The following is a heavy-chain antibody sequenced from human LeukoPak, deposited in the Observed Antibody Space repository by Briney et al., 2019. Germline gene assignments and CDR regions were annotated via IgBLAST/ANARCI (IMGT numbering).Heavy chain of an antibody. CDR2: SSASNDRT. D-gene: IGHD2-2*02. CDR1: GFAFSTDA. V-gene: IGHV3-23*01. J-gene: IGHJ4*02. CDR3: SKAPTVLIPIDY. Sequence: PGESLRLSCVASGFAFSTDAMHWVRPAPGKALEWVSGSSASNDRTYYAASVKGRFTISRDNSKHPLYLQMNRRRADDTVVYFCSKAPTVLIPIDYWGQESLVPVSS.